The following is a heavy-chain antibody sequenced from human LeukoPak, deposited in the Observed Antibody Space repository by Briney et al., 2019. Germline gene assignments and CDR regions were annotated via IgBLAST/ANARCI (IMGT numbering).Heavy chain of an antibody. CDR2: IIPIFGTA. V-gene: IGHV1-69*01. CDR3: ARSAFLVVVAATPPWFDP. J-gene: IGHJ5*02. D-gene: IGHD2-15*01. Sequence: SVKVSCKASGGTFSSYAISWVRQAPGQGLEWMGGIIPIFGTANYAQKFQGRVTITADESTSTAYMELSSLRSEDTAVYYCARSAFLVVVAATPPWFDPWGQGTLVTVSS. CDR1: GGTFSSYA.